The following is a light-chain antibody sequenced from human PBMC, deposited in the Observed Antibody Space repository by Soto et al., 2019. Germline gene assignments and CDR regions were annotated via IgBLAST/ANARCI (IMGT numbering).Light chain of an antibody. CDR2: EVN. Sequence: QSALTQPASVSGSPGQSITFSCTGTSNDIGGYNYVSWFQHHPDKAPKLIIYEVNERPSGVSNRFSGSKSGNTASLTSSGLQPEDEADYYCSSYTTNHTRVFGGGTKLTVL. CDR3: SSYTTNHTRV. CDR1: SNDIGGYNY. V-gene: IGLV2-14*01. J-gene: IGLJ3*02.